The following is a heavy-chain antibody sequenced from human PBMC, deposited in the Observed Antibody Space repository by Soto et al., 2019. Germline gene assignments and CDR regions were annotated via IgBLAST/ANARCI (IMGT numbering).Heavy chain of an antibody. CDR3: ARSRDGYNLNPIDQ. V-gene: IGHV4-59*01. Sequence: QVQLQVSGPGLVKPSATLSLSCTVSTGSSDSFYWSWIRQPPGKGLEWIGYFFYTGSTYHNPSLKGRVTISLDMSSSQFSLSLTSVTAADTAMYYCARSRDGYNLNPIDQWGQGLLVTVSS. D-gene: IGHD5-12*01. J-gene: IGHJ4*02. CDR2: FFYTGST. CDR1: TGSSDSFY.